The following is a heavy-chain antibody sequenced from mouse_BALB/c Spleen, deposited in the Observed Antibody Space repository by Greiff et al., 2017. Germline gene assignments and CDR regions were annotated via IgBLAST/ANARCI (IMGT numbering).Heavy chain of an antibody. CDR3: ARSGITTDAMDY. Sequence: QVQLKQSGAELARPGASVKLSCKASGYTFTDYYINWVKQRTGQGLEWIGEIYTGSGNTYYNEKFKGKATLTADKSSSTAYMQLSSLTSEDSAVYFCARSGITTDAMDYWGQGTSVTVSS. V-gene: IGHV1-77*01. J-gene: IGHJ4*01. CDR1: GYTFTDYY. D-gene: IGHD1-1*01. CDR2: IYTGSGNT.